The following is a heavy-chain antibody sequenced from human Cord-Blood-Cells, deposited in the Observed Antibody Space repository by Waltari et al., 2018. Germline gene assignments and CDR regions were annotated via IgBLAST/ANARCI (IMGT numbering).Heavy chain of an antibody. D-gene: IGHD3-3*01. J-gene: IGHJ3*02. CDR3: ARGRTYYDFWSGYYAFDI. Sequence: QVQLQESGPGLVKPSETLSLTCTVSGGSISSYYWSWIRQPAGKGLERIGRIYTSGSTNYNPSLKSRVTMSVDTSKNQFSLKLSSVTAADTAVYYCARGRTYYDFWSGYYAFDIWGQGTMVTVSS. CDR2: IYTSGST. V-gene: IGHV4-4*07. CDR1: GGSISSYY.